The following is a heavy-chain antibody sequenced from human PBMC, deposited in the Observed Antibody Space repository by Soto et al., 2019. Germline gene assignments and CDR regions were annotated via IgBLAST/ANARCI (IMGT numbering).Heavy chain of an antibody. CDR1: GGSISRYY. J-gene: IGHJ6*02. CDR3: ARDLWGYCGTDFCPLDV. Sequence: SESLSLTCTVAGGSISRYYWSCIRQPPGKGLEWIGYMYNTGSTVYNPSFKSRVTISVDTSKNQFSLKLNSVTAADTAVYYCARDLWGYCGTDFCPLDVWGQVTTGTVS. V-gene: IGHV4-59*01. CDR2: MYNTGST. D-gene: IGHD2-21*02.